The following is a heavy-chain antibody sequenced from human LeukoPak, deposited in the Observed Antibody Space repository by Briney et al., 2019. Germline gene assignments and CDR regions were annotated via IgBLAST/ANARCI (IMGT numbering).Heavy chain of an antibody. CDR3: ARVTTGITNPFDI. CDR2: INPSDGST. J-gene: IGHJ3*02. CDR1: GYTFSSYY. D-gene: IGHD1-1*01. V-gene: IGHV1-46*01. Sequence: ASVKVSCKASGYTFSSYYMHWVRQAPGQGLEWMGIINPSDGSTSYAQKFQGRLTMTRDTSTSTVYMEMSSLRSEDTALYYCARVTTGITNPFDIWGQGTMVTVSS.